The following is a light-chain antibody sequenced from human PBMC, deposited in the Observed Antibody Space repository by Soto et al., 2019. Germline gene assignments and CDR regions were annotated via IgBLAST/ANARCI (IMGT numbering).Light chain of an antibody. J-gene: IGLJ1*01. CDR2: EVS. CDR3: TSYTSSSNLV. V-gene: IGLV2-14*01. Sequence: QSVLTQPASVSGSPGQSITISCTGTSSDVGGYNYVSWYQQHPGKAPKLMIYEVSNRPSGVSNRFSGSKSGNTASLTISGLQAEDEAAYYCTSYTSSSNLVLGTGTKVSVL. CDR1: SSDVGGYNY.